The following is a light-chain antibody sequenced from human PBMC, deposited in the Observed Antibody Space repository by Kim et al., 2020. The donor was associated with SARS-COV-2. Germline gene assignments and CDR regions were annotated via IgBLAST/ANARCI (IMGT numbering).Light chain of an antibody. V-gene: IGKV1-27*01. J-gene: IGKJ4*01. CDR2: AAS. CDR1: QGISKS. Sequence: ASVGDRVTITCRASQGISKSLAWYQQRPGKVPKLLIYAASTLQSGVPSRFSGSGSGTDFTLTISSLQPEDVATYFCQKYNSAPLTFGGGTKVDIK. CDR3: QKYNSAPLT.